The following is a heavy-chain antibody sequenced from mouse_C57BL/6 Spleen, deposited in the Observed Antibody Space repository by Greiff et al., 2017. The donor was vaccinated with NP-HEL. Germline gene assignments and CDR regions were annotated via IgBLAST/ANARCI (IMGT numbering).Heavy chain of an antibody. CDR3: ARNSNGDRWYFDV. V-gene: IGHV1-22*01. J-gene: IGHJ1*03. CDR1: GYTFTDYN. CDR2: INPNNGGT. D-gene: IGHD4-1*01. Sequence: VQLQQSGPELVKPGASVKMSCKASGYTFTDYNMHWVKQSHGKSLEWIGYINPNNGGTSYNQKFKGKATLTVNKSSSTAYMELRSLTSEDSAVYYCARNSNGDRWYFDVWGTGTTVTVSS.